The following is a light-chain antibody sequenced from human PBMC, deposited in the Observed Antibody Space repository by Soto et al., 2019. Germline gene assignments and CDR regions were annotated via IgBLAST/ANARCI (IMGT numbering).Light chain of an antibody. V-gene: IGKV1-5*03. Sequence: DIQMTQSPSTLSASVGDRVTITCRASQSISVWLAWYQQKAGKAPNLLIYKASRLESGVPTRFSGSGSETEFTLTSSGLQPGYSATYYCQQYNSYSPTFGQGTKVEVK. CDR1: QSISVW. CDR3: QQYNSYSPT. CDR2: KAS. J-gene: IGKJ1*01.